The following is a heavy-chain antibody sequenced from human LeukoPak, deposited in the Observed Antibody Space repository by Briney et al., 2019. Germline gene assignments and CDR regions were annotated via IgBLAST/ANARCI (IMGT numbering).Heavy chain of an antibody. CDR3: ARASHDMGNWFDP. Sequence: LETLSLTCAVYGGSFSGYYWSWIRQPPGKGLEWIGEINHSGSTNYNPSLKSRVTISVDTSKNQFSLKLSSVTAADTAVYYCARASHDMGNWFDPWGQGTLVTVSS. V-gene: IGHV4-34*01. J-gene: IGHJ5*02. CDR1: GGSFSGYY. CDR2: INHSGST. D-gene: IGHD3-9*01.